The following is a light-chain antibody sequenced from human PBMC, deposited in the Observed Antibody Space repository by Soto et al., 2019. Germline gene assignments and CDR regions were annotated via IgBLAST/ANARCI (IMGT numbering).Light chain of an antibody. CDR2: GAS. CDR3: QQYGSSPPFT. CDR1: QSIRSSY. Sequence: EIVVTQSPGTLSSSPGERATLSCRASQSIRSSYLAWYQQKPGQAPRLLIYGASSRATGIPDRFSGGGSGTDFTLTISRLEPEDSAVDYCQQYGSSPPFTFGRGTTVHIK. V-gene: IGKV3-20*01. J-gene: IGKJ3*01.